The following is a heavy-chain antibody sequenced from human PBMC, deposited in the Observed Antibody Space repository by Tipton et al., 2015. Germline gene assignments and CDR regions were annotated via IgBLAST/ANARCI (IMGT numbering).Heavy chain of an antibody. CDR1: GFIFSTYG. CDR3: ARAESHGFKM. J-gene: IGHJ3*02. Sequence: SLRLSCAASGFIFSTYGMDWVRQAPGKGLEWVANMNEDGSQKYYVDSVRGRFTISRDNTQNSLFLQMNSLKAEDTAVYYCARAESHGFKMCGQGTMVTVSS. V-gene: IGHV3-7*03. CDR2: MNEDGSQK.